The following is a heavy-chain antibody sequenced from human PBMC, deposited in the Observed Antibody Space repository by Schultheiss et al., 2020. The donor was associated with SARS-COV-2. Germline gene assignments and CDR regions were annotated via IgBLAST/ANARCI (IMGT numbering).Heavy chain of an antibody. CDR1: GFTFSSYS. Sequence: GGSLRLSCAASGFTFSSYSMNWVRQAPGKGLEWVSYISSSGSTIYYADSVKGRFTISRDNSKNTLYLQMNSLRAEDTSVYYCARDHSSGYVYWGQGTLVTVSS. V-gene: IGHV3-48*01. D-gene: IGHD3-22*01. CDR2: ISSSGSTI. J-gene: IGHJ4*02. CDR3: ARDHSSGYVY.